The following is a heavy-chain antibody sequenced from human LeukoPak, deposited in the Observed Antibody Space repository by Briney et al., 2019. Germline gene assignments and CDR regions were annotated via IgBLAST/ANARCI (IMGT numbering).Heavy chain of an antibody. D-gene: IGHD6-13*01. J-gene: IGHJ4*02. Sequence: PGGSLRLSCAASGFTFSNYAMSWARQAPGKGLECVANIKPDGTEKYYVNSVKGRFTISRDNAKNTLYLQMNSLRAEDTAVYYCARPPRRSSRPENDYWGQGTLVTVSS. V-gene: IGHV3-7*01. CDR2: IKPDGTEK. CDR1: GFTFSNYA. CDR3: ARPPRRSSRPENDY.